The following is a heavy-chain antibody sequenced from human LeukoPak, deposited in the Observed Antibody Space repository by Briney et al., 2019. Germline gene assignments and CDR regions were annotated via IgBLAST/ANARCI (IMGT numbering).Heavy chain of an antibody. Sequence: GRSLRLSCAASGFSFSTYAMHWVRQAPGKGLEWVALISYDGSNKYYADSVKGRFTISRDNPKNTLYLPMHSLRADDTAVYYCARDLQYLLLMGEIDYWGQGTLVTVSS. V-gene: IGHV3-30*04. J-gene: IGHJ4*02. CDR3: ARDLQYLLLMGEIDY. D-gene: IGHD2-2*01. CDR2: ISYDGSNK. CDR1: GFSFSTYA.